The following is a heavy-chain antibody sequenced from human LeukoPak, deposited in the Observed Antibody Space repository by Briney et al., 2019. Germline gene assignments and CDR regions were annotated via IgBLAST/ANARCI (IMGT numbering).Heavy chain of an antibody. CDR2: IYHSGST. Sequence: SETLSFTCAVSGYSISSGYYWGWIRQPPGKGLEWIGSIYHSGSTYYNPSLKSRVTISVDTSKNQFSLKLSSVTAADTAVYYCARDWGFVVAALYYFDYWGQGTLVTVSS. J-gene: IGHJ4*02. CDR1: GYSISSGYY. V-gene: IGHV4-38-2*02. D-gene: IGHD2-15*01. CDR3: ARDWGFVVAALYYFDY.